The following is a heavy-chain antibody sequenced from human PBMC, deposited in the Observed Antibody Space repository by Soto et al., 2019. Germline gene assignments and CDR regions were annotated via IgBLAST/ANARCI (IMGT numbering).Heavy chain of an antibody. CDR2: INPNSGGT. J-gene: IGHJ4*02. CDR1: GYTITDYY. D-gene: IGHD3-3*01. Sequence: SVKVSCKASGYTITDYYMHWVRQAPGQGLEWMGWINPNSGGTNYAQKFQGRVTMTRDTSISTAYMELSRLRSDDTAVYYCARVYYDFWSGYRPFDFRGQGSLVSVSS. V-gene: IGHV1-2*02. CDR3: ARVYYDFWSGYRPFDF.